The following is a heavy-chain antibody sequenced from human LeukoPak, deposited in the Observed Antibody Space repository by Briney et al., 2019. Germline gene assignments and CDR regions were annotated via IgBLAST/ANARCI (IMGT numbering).Heavy chain of an antibody. CDR3: ATSDGYNYFDY. J-gene: IGHJ4*02. CDR1: GGTFSSYA. D-gene: IGHD5-24*01. V-gene: IGHV1-69*06. Sequence: ASVKVSCKASGGTFSSYAISWVRQAPGQGLEWMGGIIPIFGTANYAQKFQGRVTITADKSTSTAYMELSSLRSEDTAVYYCATSDGYNYFDYWGQGTLVTVSS. CDR2: IIPIFGTA.